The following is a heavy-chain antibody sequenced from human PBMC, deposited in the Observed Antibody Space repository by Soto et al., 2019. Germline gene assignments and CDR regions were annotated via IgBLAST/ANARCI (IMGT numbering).Heavy chain of an antibody. V-gene: IGHV1-69*01. CDR2: ISPTFGTA. CDR3: AREGARGSQIGY. CDR1: GGTFSSYA. D-gene: IGHD3-10*01. Sequence: QVQLVQSGAEVKKPGSSVKVSCKASGGTFSSYAISWVRQAPGQGLEWMGGISPTFGTANYAQKFQGRVTITADESTSTAYMELSSLRSEDTAVYYCAREGARGSQIGYWGQGTLVTVSS. J-gene: IGHJ4*02.